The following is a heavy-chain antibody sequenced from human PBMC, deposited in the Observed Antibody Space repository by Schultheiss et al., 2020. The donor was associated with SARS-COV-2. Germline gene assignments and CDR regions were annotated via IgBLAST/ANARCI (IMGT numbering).Heavy chain of an antibody. CDR3: ARGGYCSSTSCSYYYYYYMDV. D-gene: IGHD2-2*01. V-gene: IGHV4-61*08. CDR1: GGSISSGGYY. Sequence: SQTLSLTCTVSGGSISSGGYYWSWIRQPPGKGLEWIGEINHSGSTNYNPSLKSRVTISVDTSKNQFSLKLSSVTAADTAVYYCARGGYCSSTSCSYYYYYYMDVWGKGTTVTVSS. CDR2: INHSGST. J-gene: IGHJ6*03.